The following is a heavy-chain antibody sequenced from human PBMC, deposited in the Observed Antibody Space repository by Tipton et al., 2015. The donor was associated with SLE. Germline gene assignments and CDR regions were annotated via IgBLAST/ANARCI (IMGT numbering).Heavy chain of an antibody. CDR2: ISYDGTNK. CDR3: AKGDTAMVDAFDI. Sequence: SLRLSCAASGFTFSNYAMHWVRQAPGKGLEWVAVISYDGTNKYYADSVKGRFTISRDNSKNTLYLQMNSLRAEDTAVYYCAKGDTAMVDAFDIWGQGTMVTVSS. CDR1: GFTFSNYA. J-gene: IGHJ3*02. V-gene: IGHV3-30-3*01. D-gene: IGHD5-18*01.